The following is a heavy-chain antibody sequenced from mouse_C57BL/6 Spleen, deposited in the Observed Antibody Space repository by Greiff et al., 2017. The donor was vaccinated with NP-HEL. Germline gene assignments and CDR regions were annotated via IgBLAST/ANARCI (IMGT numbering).Heavy chain of an antibody. V-gene: IGHV1-64*01. CDR2: VHPNSGST. D-gene: IGHD2-3*01. CDR3: ATYDGYYGAMDY. J-gene: IGHJ4*01. Sequence: VQLQQPGAELVKPGASVKLSCKASGYTFTSYWMHWVKQRPGQGLEWIGMVHPNSGSTNYNEKFKSKATLTVDKSSSTAYMQLISLTSEDSAVYYCATYDGYYGAMDYWGQGTSVTVSS. CDR1: GYTFTSYW.